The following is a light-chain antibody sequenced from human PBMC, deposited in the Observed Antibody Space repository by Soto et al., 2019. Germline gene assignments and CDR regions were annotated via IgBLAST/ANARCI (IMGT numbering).Light chain of an antibody. J-gene: IGKJ3*01. CDR1: QSLLHSNGYNY. CDR3: MQAFQTPSS. V-gene: IGKV2-28*01. Sequence: DIVMTQSPLSLPVTPGEPASISCRSSQSLLHSNGYNYLDWYLQKPGQSPQLLIYLGSNRASGVPDRFSGRGSGTDFTLKISRVEAEDVGVYYCMQAFQTPSSFGPGTKVDIK. CDR2: LGS.